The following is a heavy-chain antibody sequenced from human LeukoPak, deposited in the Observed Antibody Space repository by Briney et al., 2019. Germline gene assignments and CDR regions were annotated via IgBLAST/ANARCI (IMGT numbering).Heavy chain of an antibody. Sequence: GGSLRLSCAASGFTFSSYSMNWVRQAPGKGLEWVSYISSSSSTIYYADSVKGRFTISRGNAKNSLYLQMNSLRAEDTAVYYCGTGWAVDFWGQGTLVTVSS. CDR1: GFTFSSYS. CDR3: GTGWAVDF. V-gene: IGHV3-48*01. CDR2: ISSSSSTI. D-gene: IGHD5-24*01. J-gene: IGHJ4*02.